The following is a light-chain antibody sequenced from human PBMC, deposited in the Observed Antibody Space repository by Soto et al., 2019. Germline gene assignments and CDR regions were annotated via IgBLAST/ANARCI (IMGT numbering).Light chain of an antibody. J-gene: IGLJ2*01. CDR2: SNN. CDR1: SSNIGSNT. CDR3: AAWDDSLNGVV. Sequence: QPVLTQPPSASGTPGQRVTISCSGSSSNIGSNTVNWYQQLPGTAPKLLIYSNNQRPSGVPDRFSGSKSGTSASLAISGLQSEDVADYYCAAWDDSLNGVVFGGGTQLTVL. V-gene: IGLV1-44*01.